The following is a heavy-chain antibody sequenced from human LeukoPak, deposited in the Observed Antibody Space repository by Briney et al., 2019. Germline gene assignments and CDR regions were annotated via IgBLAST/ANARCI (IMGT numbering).Heavy chain of an antibody. V-gene: IGHV3-30*02. Sequence: GGSLRLSCAASGFTFSSYGMHWVRQAPGKGLEWVAFIRYDGSNKYYADSVKGRFTISRDNSKNTLYLQMNSLRAEDTAVYYCARERMATIEGPVDYWGQGTLVTVSS. CDR1: GFTFSSYG. CDR2: IRYDGSNK. D-gene: IGHD5-24*01. J-gene: IGHJ4*02. CDR3: ARERMATIEGPVDY.